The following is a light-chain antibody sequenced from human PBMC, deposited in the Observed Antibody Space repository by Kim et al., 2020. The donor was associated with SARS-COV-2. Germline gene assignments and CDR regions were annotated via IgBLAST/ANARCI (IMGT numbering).Light chain of an antibody. CDR1: GLGDKF. J-gene: IGLJ1*01. Sequence: SYELTQPPSVSVSPGQTARITCAGDGLGDKFACWYRXRPGQSPVLLIYQDSKRPSGISERFSGSSSGNTATLTISGTQAIDEGDYYCQAWDTSTTGIFGT. CDR3: QAWDTSTTGI. V-gene: IGLV3-1*01. CDR2: QDS.